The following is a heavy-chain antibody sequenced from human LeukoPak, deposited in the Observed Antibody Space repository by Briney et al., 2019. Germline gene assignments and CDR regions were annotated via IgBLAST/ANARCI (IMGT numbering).Heavy chain of an antibody. V-gene: IGHV3-48*01. CDR1: GFTFSSYS. D-gene: IGHD6-6*01. CDR2: ISSSSSTI. CDR3: ARDSYSSSDRYFDY. J-gene: IGHJ4*02. Sequence: GGSLRLSCAASGFTFSSYSMNWVRQAPGKGLEWVSYISSSSSTIYYADSVKGRFTISRDNAKNSLYLQMNSLRAEDTAVYYCARDSYSSSDRYFDYWGQGTLVTVSS.